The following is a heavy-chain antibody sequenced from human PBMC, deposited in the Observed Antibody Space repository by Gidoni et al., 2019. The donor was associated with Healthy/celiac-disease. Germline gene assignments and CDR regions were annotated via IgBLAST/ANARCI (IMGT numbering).Heavy chain of an antibody. CDR3: ARGFGHRMPNYGMDV. Sequence: QVQLVESGGGVVQPGRSLRLSCAASGFTFSSYARHWVRQAPGKGLEWVAVLSYDGSNKYYADSGKGRFTISRDNSKNTLYLQMNSLRAEDTAVYYCARGFGHRMPNYGMDVWGQGTTVTVSS. D-gene: IGHD2-2*01. J-gene: IGHJ6*02. V-gene: IGHV3-30-3*01. CDR2: LSYDGSNK. CDR1: GFTFSSYA.